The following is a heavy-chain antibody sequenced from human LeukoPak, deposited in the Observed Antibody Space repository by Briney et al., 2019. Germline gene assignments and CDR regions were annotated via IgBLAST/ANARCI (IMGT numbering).Heavy chain of an antibody. CDR2: IYYSGST. CDR3: ARVRYGDYADYYYYMDV. CDR1: GGSISISRYY. J-gene: IGHJ6*03. Sequence: SETLSLTCTVSGGSISISRYYWGWIRQPPGKGLEWIGSIYYSGSTYYNPSLKSRVTISVDTSKNQFSLKLSSVTAADTAVYYCARVRYGDYADYYYYMDVWGKGTTVTVSS. V-gene: IGHV4-39*07. D-gene: IGHD4-17*01.